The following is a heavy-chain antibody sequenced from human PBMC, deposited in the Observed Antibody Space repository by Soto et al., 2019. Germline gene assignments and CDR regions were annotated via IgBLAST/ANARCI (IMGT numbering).Heavy chain of an antibody. V-gene: IGHV1-69*06. J-gene: IGHJ6*02. D-gene: IGHD1-26*01. CDR3: AREIGGSYLYDCYYYGMDV. CDR1: GGTFSSYA. Sequence: SVKVSCKASGGTFSSYAISWVRQAPGQGLEWMGGIIPIFGTANYAQKFQGRVTITADKSTSTAYMELSSLRSEDTAVYYCAREIGGSYLYDCYYYGMDVWGQGTTVTVSS. CDR2: IIPIFGTA.